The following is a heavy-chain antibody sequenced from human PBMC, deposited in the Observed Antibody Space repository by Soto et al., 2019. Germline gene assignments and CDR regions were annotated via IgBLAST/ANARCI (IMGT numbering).Heavy chain of an antibody. CDR3: GRGRSGELVVFY. Sequence: QVQLVQSGAEVKKSGASVKVSCKASGYTFTGHYIHWVRQAPGQGPEWMGEIGPNSGDTKYAQKFQGRVTMTRDTSIKTVYMELSNLSQDDTAVYYCGRGRSGELVVFYWGQGTLVTVYS. D-gene: IGHD1-7*01. V-gene: IGHV1-2*02. CDR1: GYTFTGHY. CDR2: IGPNSGDT. J-gene: IGHJ4*02.